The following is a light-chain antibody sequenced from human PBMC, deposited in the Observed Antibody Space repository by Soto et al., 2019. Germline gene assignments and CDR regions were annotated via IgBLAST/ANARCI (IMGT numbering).Light chain of an antibody. CDR1: QGISSY. V-gene: IGKV1-8*01. CDR3: QQYYTYPYT. J-gene: IGKJ2*01. Sequence: IRMTQSPSSFSASTGDRVTITCRASQGISSYLAWYQQKPGKAPKLLIYAASTLQSGVPSRFSGSGSGTDFTLTISCLQSEDFATYYCQQYYTYPYTFGQGTKLEIK. CDR2: AAS.